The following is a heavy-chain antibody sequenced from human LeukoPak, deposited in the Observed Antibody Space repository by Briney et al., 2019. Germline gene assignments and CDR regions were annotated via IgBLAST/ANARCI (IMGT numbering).Heavy chain of an antibody. CDR2: ISASGTLT. J-gene: IGHJ6*04. CDR1: GFTFSSYE. CDR3: ARDGTPIISSGCGYMDV. Sequence: GGSLRLSCAASGFTFSSYEMNWVRQAPGKGLEWISYISASGTLTHYADSVEGRFTISRDNAKNSLYLQMNSLRAEDTAVYYCARDGTPIISSGCGYMDVWGKGTTVTISS. V-gene: IGHV3-48*03. D-gene: IGHD6-25*01.